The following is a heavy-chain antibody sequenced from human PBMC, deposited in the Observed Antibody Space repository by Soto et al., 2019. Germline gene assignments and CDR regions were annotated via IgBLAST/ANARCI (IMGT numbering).Heavy chain of an antibody. Sequence: QVQLQESGPGLVKPSGTLSLTCAVSGGSISSSKWWSWVRQPPGRGLEWIGEICHSGSTNYKPSPTSRVTISLDKSQSQFSMQLTSVTAADSAMYYCATCGGDCDPNWYFDLWGRGTLVTVAS. CDR3: ATCGGDCDPNWYFDL. J-gene: IGHJ2*01. CDR2: ICHSGST. CDR1: GGSISSSKW. V-gene: IGHV4-4*02. D-gene: IGHD2-21*02.